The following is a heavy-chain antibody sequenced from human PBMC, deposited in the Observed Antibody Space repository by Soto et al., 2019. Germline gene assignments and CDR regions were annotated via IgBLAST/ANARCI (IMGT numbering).Heavy chain of an antibody. Sequence: QVQLQESGPGLVKPSQTLSLTCVVSGGSISNGGYYWSWIRQHPGKGLEWIGAIYFSGSTYYNPSLKSRVTISVATHKNQFSLKLSSVTAADPAVYYCARDRHSQQPNHRWGGGYMDVWGKGTTVTVSS. J-gene: IGHJ6*03. V-gene: IGHV4-31*11. D-gene: IGHD6-13*01. CDR1: GGSISNGGYY. CDR2: IYFSGST. CDR3: ARDRHSQQPNHRWGGGYMDV.